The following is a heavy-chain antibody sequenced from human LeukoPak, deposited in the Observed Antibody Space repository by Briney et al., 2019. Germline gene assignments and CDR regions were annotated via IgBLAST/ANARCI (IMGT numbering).Heavy chain of an antibody. CDR1: GGTFSSYA. V-gene: IGHV1-69*13. CDR3: ARRGIHSYGNYYYYGMDV. J-gene: IGHJ6*02. Sequence: SVKVSCKASGGTFSSYAISWVRQAPGQGLEWMGGIIPIFGTANYAQKFQGRVTITADESTSTAYMELSSLRSGDTAVYYCARRGIHSYGNYYYYGMDVWGQGTTVTVSS. CDR2: IIPIFGTA. D-gene: IGHD5-18*01.